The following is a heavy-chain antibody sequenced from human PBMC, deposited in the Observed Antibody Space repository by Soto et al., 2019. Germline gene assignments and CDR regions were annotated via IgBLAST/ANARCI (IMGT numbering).Heavy chain of an antibody. V-gene: IGHV3-23*01. CDR1: GFTVSSNY. CDR2: ISGSGGST. CDR3: ANFPRAGYSSGWYYFDY. J-gene: IGHJ4*02. D-gene: IGHD6-19*01. Sequence: AGGSLRLSCAASGFTVSSNYMSWVRQAPGKGLEWVSAISGSGGSTYYADSVKGRFTISRDNSKNTLYLQMNSLRAEDTAVYYCANFPRAGYSSGWYYFDYWGQGTLVTVSS.